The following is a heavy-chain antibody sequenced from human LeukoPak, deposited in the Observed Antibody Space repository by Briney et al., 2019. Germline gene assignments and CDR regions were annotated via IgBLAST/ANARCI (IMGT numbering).Heavy chain of an antibody. V-gene: IGHV1-2*04. D-gene: IGHD3-9*01. CDR3: ARMYYDILTSVGMDV. Sequence: ASVKVSCKASGYSFTDHYLHWVRQAPGQGLEWMGWINPNSGDTNYAQKFRGWVTMTRDTSISTAYMELSRLRSDDTAVYYCARMYYDILTSVGMDVWGQGTTVTVSS. CDR2: INPNSGDT. CDR1: GYSFTDHY. J-gene: IGHJ6*02.